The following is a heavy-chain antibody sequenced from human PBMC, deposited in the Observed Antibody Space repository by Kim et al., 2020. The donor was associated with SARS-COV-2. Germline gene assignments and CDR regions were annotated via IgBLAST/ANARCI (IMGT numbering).Heavy chain of an antibody. V-gene: IGHV4-39*01. D-gene: IGHD3-9*01. CDR3: ESYRGYYAILTGQDTHWFDP. J-gene: IGHJ5*02. CDR1: GGSISSSSYY. CDR2: IYYSGST. Sequence: SETLSLTCTVSGGSISSSSYYWGWIRQPPGKGLEWIGSIYYSGSTYYNPSLKSRVTISVDTSKNQFSLKLSSVTAADTAVYYCESYRGYYAILTGQDTHWFDPWGQGTLVTVSS.